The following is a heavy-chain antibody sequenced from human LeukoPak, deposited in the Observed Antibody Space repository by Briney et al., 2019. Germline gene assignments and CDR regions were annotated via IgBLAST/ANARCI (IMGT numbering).Heavy chain of an antibody. Sequence: PGGSLRLSCAASGFTFSSYAMSWVRQAPGKGLEWVSGISGSGMRTYYADSVKGRFSISRDKSKNTLYLQMNDLRAGGTAVYYCAKVFGIEATVTLDYWGRGTLVTVSS. V-gene: IGHV3-23*01. CDR3: AKVFGIEATVTLDY. J-gene: IGHJ4*01. CDR2: ISGSGMRT. D-gene: IGHD4-11*01. CDR1: GFTFSSYA.